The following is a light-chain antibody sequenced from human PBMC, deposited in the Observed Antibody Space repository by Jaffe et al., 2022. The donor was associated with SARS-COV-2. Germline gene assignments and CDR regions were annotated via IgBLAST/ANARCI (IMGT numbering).Light chain of an antibody. V-gene: IGKV3-20*01. CDR2: GAS. CDR1: QSVDSSY. Sequence: EIVLTQSPGTLSLSPGERATLSCRASQSVDSSYLAWYQQKPGQAPRLLIYGASSRATGIPGRFSGSGSGTDFSLTISRLEPEDFVVYYCQLYGSSPMYTFGQGTRLEIK. CDR3: QLYGSSPMYT. J-gene: IGKJ2*01.